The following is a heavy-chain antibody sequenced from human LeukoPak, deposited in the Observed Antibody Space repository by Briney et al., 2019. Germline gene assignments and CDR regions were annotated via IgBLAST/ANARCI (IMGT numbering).Heavy chain of an antibody. Sequence: GRSLRLSCAASGFTFDDYAMHWVRQAPGKGLEWVSGISWNSGSIGYADSVKGRFTISRDNAKNSLYLQMNSLRAEDTALYYCAKAGTYYYGSGSYHYFDYWGQGTLVTVSS. CDR2: ISWNSGSI. J-gene: IGHJ4*02. CDR3: AKAGTYYYGSGSYHYFDY. CDR1: GFTFDDYA. D-gene: IGHD3-10*01. V-gene: IGHV3-9*01.